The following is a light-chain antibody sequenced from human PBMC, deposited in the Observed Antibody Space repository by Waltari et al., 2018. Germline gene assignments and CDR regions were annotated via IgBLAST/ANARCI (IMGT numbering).Light chain of an antibody. J-gene: IGLJ2*01. V-gene: IGLV2-14*03. CDR2: DVT. CDR1: SSDVGGYND. Sequence: QAALTQPPSVSKSLGQSVTISCTGTSSDVGGYNDVSWYQQHPGTAPRLLIYDVTKRPSGVSDRFSGSKSGNTASRTISGLQAEDEADYHCCSYRSGSTFLFGGGTRVTVL. CDR3: CSYRSGSTFL.